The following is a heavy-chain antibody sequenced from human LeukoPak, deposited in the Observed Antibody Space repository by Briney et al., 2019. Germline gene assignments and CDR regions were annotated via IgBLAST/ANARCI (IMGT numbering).Heavy chain of an antibody. J-gene: IGHJ4*02. V-gene: IGHV3-30*03. D-gene: IGHD2-15*01. CDR2: ISYDGSNK. Sequence: GRSLRLSCAASGFTFSSYGMHWVRQAPGKGLEWVAVISYDGSNKYYADSVKGRFTISRDNSKNTLYLQMNSLRAEDTAVYYCARGRYCSGGSCYCDYWGQGTLVTVSS. CDR1: GFTFSSYG. CDR3: ARGRYCSGGSCYCDY.